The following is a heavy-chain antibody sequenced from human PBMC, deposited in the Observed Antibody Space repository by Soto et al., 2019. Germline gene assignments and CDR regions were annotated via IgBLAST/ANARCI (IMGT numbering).Heavy chain of an antibody. J-gene: IGHJ4*02. CDR3: AKGGRQWLVTSDFNY. V-gene: IGHV3-30*18. Sequence: VQLVESGGSVVQPGRSLRLSCAASGFTFSDYAMHWVRQAPGKGLEWVAVVSHDVRNTHYADSVKGRFTISRDSSKNTVSLEMTSLRAEDTAVYYCAKGGRQWLVTSDFNYWGQGALVTVSS. D-gene: IGHD6-19*01. CDR1: GFTFSDYA. CDR2: VSHDVRNT.